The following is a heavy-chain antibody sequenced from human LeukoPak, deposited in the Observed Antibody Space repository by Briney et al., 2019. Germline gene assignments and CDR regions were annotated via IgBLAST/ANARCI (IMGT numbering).Heavy chain of an antibody. D-gene: IGHD6-13*01. Sequence: GGSLRLSCAASGFTFSSYAMSWVRQAPGKGLEWVSAISGSGGSTYYADSVKGRFTISRDNSKNTLYLQMNSLRAEDTAVCYCAKDLRSRSSSWYRWFDPWGQGTLVTVSS. J-gene: IGHJ5*02. CDR2: ISGSGGST. CDR3: AKDLRSRSSSWYRWFDP. CDR1: GFTFSSYA. V-gene: IGHV3-23*01.